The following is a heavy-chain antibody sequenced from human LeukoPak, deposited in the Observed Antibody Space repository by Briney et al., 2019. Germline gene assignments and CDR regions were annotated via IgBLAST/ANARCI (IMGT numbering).Heavy chain of an antibody. Sequence: ASETLSLTCGVYSGSLSGFYWNWIRQPPGKGLEWIGEMNPSGRTTYNPSLKSRVSMSLDTSKNQFSLKLSSVTAADTAVYYCARGLKPYCTNGVCYTGDFWGQGTLVTVSP. CDR1: SGSLSGFY. V-gene: IGHV4-34*01. CDR2: MNPSGRT. D-gene: IGHD2-8*01. J-gene: IGHJ4*02. CDR3: ARGLKPYCTNGVCYTGDF.